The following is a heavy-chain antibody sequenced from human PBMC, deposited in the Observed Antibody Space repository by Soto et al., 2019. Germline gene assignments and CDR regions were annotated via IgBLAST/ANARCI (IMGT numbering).Heavy chain of an antibody. J-gene: IGHJ3*02. CDR3: ARDPITSYDAFDI. D-gene: IGHD3-10*01. CDR1: GFIFSNYW. V-gene: IGHV3-53*04. CDR2: IYSGGST. Sequence: GGSLRLSCAASGFIFSNYWMSWVRQAPGKGLEWVSVIYSGGSTYYADSVKGRFTISRHNSKNTLYLQMNSLRAEDTAVYYCARDPITSYDAFDIWGQGTMVTVSS.